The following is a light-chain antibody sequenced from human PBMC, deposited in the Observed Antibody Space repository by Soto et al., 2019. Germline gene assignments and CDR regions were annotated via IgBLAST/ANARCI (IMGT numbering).Light chain of an antibody. CDR1: QSISNH. J-gene: IGKJ1*01. V-gene: IGKV1-39*01. CDR2: AAS. Sequence: IHMTHSPSSLSASVEDRVIITCRASQSISNHLNWYQQKPGKAPKLLIYAASSLQSGVPSRFSGSGSGTDFTLTISSLQPEDFATYYCQQSYSTPWTFGQGTKVDIK. CDR3: QQSYSTPWT.